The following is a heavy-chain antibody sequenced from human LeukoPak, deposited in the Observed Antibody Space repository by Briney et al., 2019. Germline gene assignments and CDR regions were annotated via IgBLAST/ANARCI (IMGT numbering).Heavy chain of an antibody. V-gene: IGHV3-74*01. CDR3: ARALRLAVNFDC. CDR1: GFTFSGYW. CDR2: IDSDGSST. J-gene: IGHJ4*02. Sequence: PGGSLRLSCAASGFTFSGYWMHWFRQAPGKGLVWVSHIDSDGSSTRYADSVKGRFTISRDNAKNTLYLQMNSLRAEDTAVYYCARALRLAVNFDCWGQGTLVTVSS. D-gene: IGHD6-19*01.